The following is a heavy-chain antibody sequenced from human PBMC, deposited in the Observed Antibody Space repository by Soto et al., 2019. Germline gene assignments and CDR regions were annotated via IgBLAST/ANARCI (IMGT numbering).Heavy chain of an antibody. J-gene: IGHJ6*02. Sequence: QVHLQQGGAGLLRPSETLSLTCAVYGGSFSEYYCSWVRQPPGKGLEWIGEIKQSGGPNYNPSLKSRVTISVDMSKNQFSLKLTSVTAADTAIYYCATPLSVVRLTSPYKQYHHYGLDVWDQGTTVTVSS. CDR2: IKQSGGP. D-gene: IGHD3-16*01. CDR1: GGSFSEYY. V-gene: IGHV4-34*01. CDR3: ATPLSVVRLTSPYKQYHHYGLDV.